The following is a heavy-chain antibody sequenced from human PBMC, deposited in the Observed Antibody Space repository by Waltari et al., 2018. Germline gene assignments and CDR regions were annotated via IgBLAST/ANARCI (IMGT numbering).Heavy chain of an antibody. V-gene: IGHV3-23*01. D-gene: IGHD6-19*01. CDR3: AKVGIAVEGY. Sequence: EVQLLESGGDLVQPGGSLRLSCAASGFTFSSYAMSWVRQAPGKGLELVSAISGSGGSTYYADSVKGLFTSSRDNSKNTLYLQMNSLRAEDTAVYYCAKVGIAVEGYWGQGTLVTVSS. CDR1: GFTFSSYA. J-gene: IGHJ4*02. CDR2: ISGSGGST.